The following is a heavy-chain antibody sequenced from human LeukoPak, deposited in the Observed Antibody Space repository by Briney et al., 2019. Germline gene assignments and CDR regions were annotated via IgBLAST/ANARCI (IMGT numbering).Heavy chain of an antibody. J-gene: IGHJ6*02. CDR1: GFTFSSYS. CDR2: ISSSSSYI. D-gene: IGHD3-10*01. CDR3: ARDPIGTYYYGSGSYYGMDV. V-gene: IGHV3-21*01. Sequence: GGSLRLSCAASGFTFSSYSVNWVRQAPGKGLEWVSSISSSSSYIYYADSVKGRFTISRDNAKNSLYLQMNSLRAEDTAVYYCARDPIGTYYYGSGSYYGMDVWGQGTTVTVSS.